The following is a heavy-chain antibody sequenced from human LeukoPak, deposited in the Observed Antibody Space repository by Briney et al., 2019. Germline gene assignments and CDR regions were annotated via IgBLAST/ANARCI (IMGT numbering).Heavy chain of an antibody. J-gene: IGHJ4*02. CDR2: ISYDGSNK. V-gene: IGHV3-30*19. CDR1: GFIVSSCG. Sequence: GGSLRLSCAASGFIVSSCGMHWVRQAPGRGLEWVAVISYDGSNKYYADSVKGRFTISRDNSKNTLYLQMNSLRAEDTAVYYCARDGYYYDSSGYYFYDYWGQGTLVTVSS. CDR3: ARDGYYYDSSGYYFYDY. D-gene: IGHD3-22*01.